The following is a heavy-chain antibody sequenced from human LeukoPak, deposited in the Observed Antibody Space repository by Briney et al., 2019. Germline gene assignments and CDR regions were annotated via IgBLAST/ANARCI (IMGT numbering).Heavy chain of an antibody. J-gene: IGHJ6*03. CDR2: IIPIFGTA. Sequence: GSSVKVSCKASGGTISSYAISWVRQAPGQGLEWMGGIIPIFGTANYAQKFQGRVTITAGESTSTAYMELSSLRSEDTAVYYCARERGKDSSPFYYYYYMDVWGKGTTVTVSS. CDR3: ARERGKDSSPFYYYYYMDV. CDR1: GGTISSYA. V-gene: IGHV1-69*01. D-gene: IGHD3-22*01.